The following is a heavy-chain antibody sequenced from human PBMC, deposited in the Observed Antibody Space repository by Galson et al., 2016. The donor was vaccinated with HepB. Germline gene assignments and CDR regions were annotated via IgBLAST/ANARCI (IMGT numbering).Heavy chain of an antibody. D-gene: IGHD3-16*01. CDR2: INVYNGHT. CDR1: GFVFTSYG. CDR3: ARAWGNWFDP. Sequence: SVKVSCKASGFVFTSYGFSWVRQAPGQGLEWMGWINVYNGHTNYAQKFQGRVTMTTDISTSTAYMELRSLRSDDTAVYYCARAWGNWFDPWGQGSLVTVSS. V-gene: IGHV1-18*01. J-gene: IGHJ5*02.